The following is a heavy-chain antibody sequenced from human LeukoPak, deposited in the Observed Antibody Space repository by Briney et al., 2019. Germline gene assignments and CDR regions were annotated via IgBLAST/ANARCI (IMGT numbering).Heavy chain of an antibody. Sequence: SVKVSCKASGGTFSSYAISWVRQAPGQGLEWMGGITPIFGTANYAQKFQGRVTITTDESTSTAYMELSSLRSEDTVVYYCARGPYGIFGVVKYYYYMDVWGKGATVTVSS. CDR3: ARGPYGIFGVVKYYYYMDV. D-gene: IGHD3-3*01. J-gene: IGHJ6*03. CDR1: GGTFSSYA. V-gene: IGHV1-69*05. CDR2: ITPIFGTA.